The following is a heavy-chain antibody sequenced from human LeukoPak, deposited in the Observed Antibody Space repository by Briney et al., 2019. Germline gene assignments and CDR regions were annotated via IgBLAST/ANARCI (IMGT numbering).Heavy chain of an antibody. CDR3: ARVEGFGELLSQIDY. D-gene: IGHD3-10*01. CDR2: ISYDGSNK. Sequence: GGSLRLSCAASGFTLSSYAMHWVRQAPGKGLEWVAVISYDGSNKYYADSVKGRFTISRDNSKNTLYLQMNSLRAEDTAVYFCARVEGFGELLSQIDYWGQGTLVTVSS. CDR1: GFTLSSYA. J-gene: IGHJ4*02. V-gene: IGHV3-30-3*01.